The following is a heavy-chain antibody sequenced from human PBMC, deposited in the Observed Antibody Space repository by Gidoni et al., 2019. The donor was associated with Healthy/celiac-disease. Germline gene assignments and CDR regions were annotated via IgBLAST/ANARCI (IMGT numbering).Heavy chain of an antibody. Sequence: QVQLQESGPGLVKPSQTLSLTCTVSGGSLSSGGYYWSGIRQHPGKGLEWIGYIYSSGSTHYNPSLKSRVTISVDTSKNQFSLKLSSVTAADTAVYYCARESGYCSSTSCYYYGMDVWGQGTTVTVSS. CDR3: ARESGYCSSTSCYYYGMDV. CDR2: IYSSGST. D-gene: IGHD2-2*01. CDR1: GGSLSSGGYY. V-gene: IGHV4-31*03. J-gene: IGHJ6*02.